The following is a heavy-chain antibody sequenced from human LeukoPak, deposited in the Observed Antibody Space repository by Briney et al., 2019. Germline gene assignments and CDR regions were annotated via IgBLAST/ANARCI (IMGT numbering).Heavy chain of an antibody. CDR2: IYYSVST. J-gene: IGHJ2*01. CDR1: GGSISSYY. V-gene: IGHV4-59*01. CDR3: ARAGGPLTRLIDWYFDL. Sequence: SETLSLTCTVSGGSISSYYWSWIQQPPGKGLEWIGYIYYSVSTNYNPSLKSRVTMSVDTSKNQFSLKLSSVTAADTAVYYCARAGGPLTRLIDWYFDLWGRGTLVTVSS. D-gene: IGHD1/OR15-1a*01.